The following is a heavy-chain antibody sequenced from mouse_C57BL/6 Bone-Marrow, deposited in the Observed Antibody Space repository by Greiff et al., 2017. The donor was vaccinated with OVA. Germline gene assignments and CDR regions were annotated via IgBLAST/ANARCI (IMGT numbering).Heavy chain of an antibody. D-gene: IGHD1-1*01. V-gene: IGHV1-81*01. J-gene: IGHJ3*01. CDR3: ARSGTTVVAKAY. Sequence: VQLQQSGAELARPGASVKLSCKASGYTFTSYGISWVKQSTGQGLEWIGEIYPRSGNTYYNEKFKGKATLTADKSSSTAYMELRSLTSEDSAVYFWARSGTTVVAKAYWGQGTLVTVSA. CDR1: GYTFTSYG. CDR2: IYPRSGNT.